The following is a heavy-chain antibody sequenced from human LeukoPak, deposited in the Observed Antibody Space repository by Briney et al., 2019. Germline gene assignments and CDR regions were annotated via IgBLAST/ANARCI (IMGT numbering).Heavy chain of an antibody. CDR1: GYTFTGYY. J-gene: IGHJ1*01. Sequence: ASVKVSCKASGYTFTGYYMHWVRQAPGQGLEWMGWINPNSGGTNYAQKFQGRVTMARDTSISTAYMELSSLRSDDTAVYYCAFTASSTEVVVAAHEYFQHWGQGTLVTVSS. D-gene: IGHD2-15*01. CDR2: INPNSGGT. V-gene: IGHV1-2*02. CDR3: AFTASSTEVVVAAHEYFQH.